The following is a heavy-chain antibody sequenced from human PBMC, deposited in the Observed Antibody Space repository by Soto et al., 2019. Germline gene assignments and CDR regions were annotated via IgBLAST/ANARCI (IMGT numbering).Heavy chain of an antibody. Sequence: PSETLSLTCTVSGDAISSNNWWSWVRQSPGKGLEWIGEIYHSGTTYYNPSLKSRVTISMDMSKNQFSLKLRSVTAADTAVYYCARDLATMPGPYESRPTDYGMDVWGQGTTVT. J-gene: IGHJ6*02. CDR2: IYHSGTT. CDR1: GDAISSNNW. D-gene: IGHD3-22*01. CDR3: ARDLATMPGPYESRPTDYGMDV. V-gene: IGHV4-4*02.